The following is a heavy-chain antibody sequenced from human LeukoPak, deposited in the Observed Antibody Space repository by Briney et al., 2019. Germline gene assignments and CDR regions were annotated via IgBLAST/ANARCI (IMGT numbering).Heavy chain of an antibody. CDR1: GYTFTGYY. V-gene: IGHV1-46*01. CDR2: INPSGTGT. D-gene: IGHD5-24*01. J-gene: IGHJ5*02. Sequence: ASVRVSCKASGYTFTGYYMHWVRQAPGQGLEWMGVINPSGTGTSYAQKFQGRITMSRDTSTSTVYMELSSLRSEDTAFYYCATNHSMANTAWWFDPWGQGTLVTVSS. CDR3: ATNHSMANTAWWFDP.